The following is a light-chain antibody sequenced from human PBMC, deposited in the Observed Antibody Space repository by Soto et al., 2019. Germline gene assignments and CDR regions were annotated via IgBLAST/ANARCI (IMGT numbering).Light chain of an antibody. V-gene: IGKV3-15*01. CDR1: QSVSSN. CDR3: HQYGSSPPIT. J-gene: IGKJ5*01. CDR2: GAS. Sequence: EIVMTQSPATLSLSPGERATLSCRASQSVSSNLAWYQQKPGQAPSRLIYGASTRATGIPARFSGSGSGTEFTLTISRLQSEDFAVYYCHQYGSSPPITFGQGTRLEIK.